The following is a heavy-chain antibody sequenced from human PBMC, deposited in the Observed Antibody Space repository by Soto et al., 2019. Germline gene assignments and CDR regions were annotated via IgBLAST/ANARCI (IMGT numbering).Heavy chain of an antibody. CDR1: GGSISSGGYS. J-gene: IGHJ4*02. D-gene: IGHD6-19*01. Sequence: QLHLQESGSGLVKPSQTLSLTCAVSGGSISSGGYSWSWIRQPPGKGLNYIGYIYHSGSTYYNPSLKSRVTISVDRSKNQFALKLSSVTAADTAVYYCARVRSGWGIDYRGQGTLVTVSS. CDR2: IYHSGST. V-gene: IGHV4-30-2*01. CDR3: ARVRSGWGIDY.